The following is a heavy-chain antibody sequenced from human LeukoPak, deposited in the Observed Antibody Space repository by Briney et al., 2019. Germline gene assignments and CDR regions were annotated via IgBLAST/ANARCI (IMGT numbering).Heavy chain of an antibody. J-gene: IGHJ5*02. V-gene: IGHV3-7*01. CDR1: GFTFGSYW. D-gene: IGHD5-18*01. CDR3: ARGASGIQLWFFYP. Sequence: PGGSLRLSCAPSGFTFGSYWMNWVRQAPGKGLEGVANIKQDGSEKYYVDSVKGRFTISRDNAKNSLYLQMNSLRDEDTAVYYCARGASGIQLWFFYPWGQGTLVTVSS. CDR2: IKQDGSEK.